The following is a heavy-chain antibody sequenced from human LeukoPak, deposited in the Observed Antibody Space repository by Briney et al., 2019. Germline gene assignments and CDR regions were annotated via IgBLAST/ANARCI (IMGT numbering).Heavy chain of an antibody. D-gene: IGHD6-19*01. CDR1: GFTFSSYG. CDR2: IRYDGSNK. V-gene: IGHV3-30*02. Sequence: PGGSLRLSCAASGFTFSSYGMHLVRQAPGKGLEWVAFIRYDGSNKYYADSVKGRFTISRDNSKNTLYLQMNSLRAEDTAVYYCAKDRPRIAVAGTSYFDYWGQGTLVTVSS. J-gene: IGHJ4*02. CDR3: AKDRPRIAVAGTSYFDY.